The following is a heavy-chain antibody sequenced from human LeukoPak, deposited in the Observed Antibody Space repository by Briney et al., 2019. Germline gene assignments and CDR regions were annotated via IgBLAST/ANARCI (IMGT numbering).Heavy chain of an antibody. V-gene: IGHV3-74*01. J-gene: IGHJ3*02. CDR2: INSDGSST. Sequence: PGGSLRLSCAASGSTFSSYWMHWVRQAPGKGLVWVSRINSDGSSTSYADSVKGRFTISRDNAKNTLYLQMNSLRAEDTAVYYCARENSGWYGAFDIWGQGTMVTVSS. CDR1: GSTFSSYW. D-gene: IGHD6-13*01. CDR3: ARENSGWYGAFDI.